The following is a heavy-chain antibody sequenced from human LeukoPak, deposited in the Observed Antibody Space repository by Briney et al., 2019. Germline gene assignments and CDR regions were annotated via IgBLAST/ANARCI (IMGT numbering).Heavy chain of an antibody. D-gene: IGHD3-16*01. J-gene: IGHJ6*02. CDR1: GGTFSSYA. V-gene: IGHV1-69*04. CDR2: IIPILGIA. CDR3: AREGSYGNYYYYGMDV. Sequence: ASVKLSCKASGGTFSSYAISWVRQAPGQGLEWIGRIIPILGIANYAQKFQGRVTITADKSTSTAYMELSSLRSEDTAVYYCAREGSYGNYYYYGMDVWGQGTTVAVSS.